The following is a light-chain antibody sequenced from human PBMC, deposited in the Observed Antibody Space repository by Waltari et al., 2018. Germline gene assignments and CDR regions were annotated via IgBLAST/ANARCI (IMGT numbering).Light chain of an antibody. CDR3: SSQSSDDVVL. Sequence: QSALTQPASVSGSPGQSITISCTGTSSDVGTYNLVSWYQDHPGQGPKVIIYDVSDPPPRVSARFSGSKSGNTASLTISGLQAEDEADYYCSSQSSDDVVLFGGGTKVTVL. V-gene: IGLV2-14*03. J-gene: IGLJ3*02. CDR2: DVS. CDR1: SSDVGTYNL.